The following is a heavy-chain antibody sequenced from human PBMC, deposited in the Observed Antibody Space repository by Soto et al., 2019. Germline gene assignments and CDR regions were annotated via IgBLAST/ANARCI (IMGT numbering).Heavy chain of an antibody. CDR1: GGSISSGGYY. CDR3: ARGYSSSWSLGYYFDY. J-gene: IGHJ4*02. D-gene: IGHD6-13*01. V-gene: IGHV4-31*03. Sequence: SETLSLTCTVSGGSISSGGYYWSWIRQHPGKGLEWIGYIYYSGSTYYNPSLKSRVTISVDTSKNQFSLKLSSVTAADTAVYYCARGYSSSWSLGYYFDYWGQGTLVTVSS. CDR2: IYYSGST.